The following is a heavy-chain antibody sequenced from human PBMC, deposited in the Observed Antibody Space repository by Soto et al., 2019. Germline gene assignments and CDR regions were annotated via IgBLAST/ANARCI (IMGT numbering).Heavy chain of an antibody. CDR2: IYWDDDK. V-gene: IGHV2-5*02. J-gene: IGHJ4*02. Sequence: QITLNESGPTVVRPTETLTLTCRFSGFSLTTSGVGLGWIRQSPGKAPEWLALIYWDDDKRYSASLKSRLTITKYTSNNQVVLTVSDLDPTDTATYYCAHRVLRTVFGLVTTTAIYFDFWGQGTPVAVSS. CDR3: AHRVLRTVFGLVTTTAIYFDF. D-gene: IGHD3-3*01. CDR1: GFSLTTSGVG.